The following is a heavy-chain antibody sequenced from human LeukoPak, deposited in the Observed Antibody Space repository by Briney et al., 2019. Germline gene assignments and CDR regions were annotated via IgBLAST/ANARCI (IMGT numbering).Heavy chain of an antibody. D-gene: IGHD1-26*01. CDR1: GFSFSSYS. V-gene: IGHV3-21*01. CDR2: INSSGSYI. Sequence: GGSLRLSCAASGFSFSSYSMSWIRQAAGKGLEWISSINSSGSYIYYASPVNGRFTFSRDNAKNLLHLLITSLRAEATVVYCCARAVGVPTIVGATSIYFDYWGQGTLVTVSS. CDR3: ARAVGVPTIVGATSIYFDY. J-gene: IGHJ4*02.